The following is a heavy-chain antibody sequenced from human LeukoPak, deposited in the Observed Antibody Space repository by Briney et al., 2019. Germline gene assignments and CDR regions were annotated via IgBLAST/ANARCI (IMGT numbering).Heavy chain of an antibody. CDR2: ITGSGGST. D-gene: IGHD3-10*01. Sequence: SGGSLILSCAASGFTFSSYGMSWVRQAPGKGLEWVSAITGSGGSTNYADSVKGRFTISRDNSKNTPYLQMNSLRAEDTAVYYCAKVMRSWYFDYWGQGTLVTVSS. CDR1: GFTFSSYG. V-gene: IGHV3-23*01. J-gene: IGHJ4*02. CDR3: AKVMRSWYFDY.